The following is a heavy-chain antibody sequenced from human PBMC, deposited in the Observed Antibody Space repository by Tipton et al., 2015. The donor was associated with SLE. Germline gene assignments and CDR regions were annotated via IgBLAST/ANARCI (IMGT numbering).Heavy chain of an antibody. J-gene: IGHJ4*02. CDR2: IHYNRDT. V-gene: IGHV4-59*02. Sequence: TLSLTCTVSGASVSSHYWNWIRQTPGKGLEWIGYIHYNRDTNYHPSLKSRVTISVDTSKNQLSLKLTSVTAADTAVYCCARGSVVADDFWGQGTLVTVSS. CDR1: GASVSSHY. D-gene: IGHD2-15*01. CDR3: ARGSVVADDF.